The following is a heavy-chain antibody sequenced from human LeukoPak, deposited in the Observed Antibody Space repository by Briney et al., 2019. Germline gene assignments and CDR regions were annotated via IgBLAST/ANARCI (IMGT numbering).Heavy chain of an antibody. J-gene: IGHJ4*02. CDR1: GYTFTSYY. CDR3: ARDFTVTGFDY. Sequence: ASVKVSCKASGYTFTSYYMHWVRKAPGKGLEWMGIINPSGGSTSYAQKFQGRVTMTRDTSTSTVYMELSSLRSEDTAVYYCARDFTVTGFDYWGQGTLVTVSS. D-gene: IGHD4-17*01. CDR2: INPSGGST. V-gene: IGHV1-46*01.